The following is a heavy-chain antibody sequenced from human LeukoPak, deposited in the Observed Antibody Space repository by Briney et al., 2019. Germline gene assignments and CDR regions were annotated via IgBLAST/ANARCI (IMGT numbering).Heavy chain of an antibody. CDR3: AREGSGYDYYYYGMDV. V-gene: IGHV1-69*06. CDR2: IIPIFGTA. Sequence: SVNVSCKASGGTFSSYAISWVRQAPGQGLEWMGGIIPIFGTANYAQKFQGKVTITADKSTSTAYMELSSLRSEDTAVYYCAREGSGYDYYYYGMDVWGEGTTVTVSS. D-gene: IGHD5-12*01. CDR1: GGTFSSYA. J-gene: IGHJ6*04.